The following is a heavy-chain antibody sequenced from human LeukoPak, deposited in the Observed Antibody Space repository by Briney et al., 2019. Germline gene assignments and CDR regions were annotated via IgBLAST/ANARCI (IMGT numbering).Heavy chain of an antibody. CDR2: IKQDGSEK. CDR3: ARDDIATYDY. J-gene: IGHJ4*02. CDR1: GFTFSSYE. D-gene: IGHD2-15*01. Sequence: GGSLRLSCAASGFTFSSYEMNWVRQAPGKGLEWVANIKQDGSEKYYVDSVKGRFTISRDNAKNSLYLQMNSLRAEDTAVYYCARDDIATYDYWGQGTLVTVSS. V-gene: IGHV3-7*01.